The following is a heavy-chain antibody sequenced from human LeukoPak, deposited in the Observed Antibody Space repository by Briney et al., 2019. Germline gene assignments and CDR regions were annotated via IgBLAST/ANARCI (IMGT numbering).Heavy chain of an antibody. D-gene: IGHD7-27*01. CDR2: ISYDGSNK. CDR1: GFTFSSYA. J-gene: IGHJ4*02. CDR3: ARDGGWGSTILDY. V-gene: IGHV3-30-3*01. Sequence: GRSLRFSCAASGFTFSSYAMHWVRQAPGKGLEWVAVISYDGSNKYYADSVKGRFTISRDNSKNTLYLQMNSLRAEDTAVYYCARDGGWGSTILDYWGQGTLVTVSS.